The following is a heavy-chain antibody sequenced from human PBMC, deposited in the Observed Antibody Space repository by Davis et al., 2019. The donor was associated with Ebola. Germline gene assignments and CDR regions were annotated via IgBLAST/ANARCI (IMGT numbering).Heavy chain of an antibody. CDR1: GFIFSNYW. CDR2: IKEDGSQQ. V-gene: IGHV3-7*01. D-gene: IGHD3-22*01. J-gene: IGHJ4*02. Sequence: GESLKISCAASGFIFSNYWMNWVRQAPGKGLEWIGQIKEDGSQQYYLDSLKGRFTISRDNAKNSLYLQMNSLRAEDTAVYYCARDRGWLAHDYWGRGTLVTVSS. CDR3: ARDRGWLAHDY.